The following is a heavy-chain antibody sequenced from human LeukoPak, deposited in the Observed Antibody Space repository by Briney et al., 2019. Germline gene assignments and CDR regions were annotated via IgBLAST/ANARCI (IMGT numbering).Heavy chain of an antibody. CDR2: INPNNGGT. CDR1: GYTFTGYY. CDR3: ARGGSGWFGALEFDY. D-gene: IGHD3-10*01. Sequence: ASVKVSCKASGYTFTGYYIHWMRQAPGQGLEWMGWINPNNGGTKYAQKFQNRVTMTRDTSISTAYMELRRLRSDDTGVYFCARGGSGWFGALEFDYWGQGTLVTVSS. V-gene: IGHV1-2*02. J-gene: IGHJ4*02.